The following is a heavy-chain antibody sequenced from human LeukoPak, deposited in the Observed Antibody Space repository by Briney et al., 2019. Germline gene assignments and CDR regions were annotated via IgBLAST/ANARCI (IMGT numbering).Heavy chain of an antibody. CDR2: ISSGSGSI. Sequence: GGSLRLSCAASGFTFSIFSMIWVRQAPGKGLEWLSYISSGSGSIYYADSVKGRFTISRDNAKNSLYLQMNSLRAEDTAVYYCARKRESSSSWYGGLAYWGQGTLVTVSS. J-gene: IGHJ4*02. CDR1: GFTFSIFS. CDR3: ARKRESSSSWYGGLAY. V-gene: IGHV3-48*01. D-gene: IGHD6-13*01.